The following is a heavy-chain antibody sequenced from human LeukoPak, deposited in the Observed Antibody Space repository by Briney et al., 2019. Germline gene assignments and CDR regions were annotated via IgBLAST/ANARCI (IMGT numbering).Heavy chain of an antibody. CDR3: TISPYDSVDY. Sequence: ASVKVSCKASGYTFTSYGISCVRQAPGQGLEWMGWISAYNGNTNYAQKLQGRVTMTTDTSTSTAYMELRSLRSDDTAVYYCTISPYDSVDYWGQGTLVTVSS. CDR2: ISAYNGNT. D-gene: IGHD1-1*01. J-gene: IGHJ4*02. CDR1: GYTFTSYG. V-gene: IGHV1-18*04.